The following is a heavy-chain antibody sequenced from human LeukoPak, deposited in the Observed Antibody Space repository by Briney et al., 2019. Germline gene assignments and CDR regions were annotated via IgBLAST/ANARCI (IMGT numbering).Heavy chain of an antibody. Sequence: PSETLSLTCTVSGASISSHYWTWIRQPPGKGLEWIGYIHYSRGTNYNPSLESRVTISVDTSKNQFSLKLTSVTAADTADYYCTTTSGTSPIDSWGQGTLVTVSS. CDR2: IHYSRGT. CDR3: TTTSGTSPIDS. V-gene: IGHV4-59*11. CDR1: GASISSHY. J-gene: IGHJ4*02.